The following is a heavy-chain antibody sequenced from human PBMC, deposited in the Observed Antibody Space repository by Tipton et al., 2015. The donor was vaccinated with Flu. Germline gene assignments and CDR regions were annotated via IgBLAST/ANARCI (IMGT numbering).Heavy chain of an antibody. CDR3: ARDTGLIYYDSSGYYPGSDAFDI. V-gene: IGHV4-4*07. J-gene: IGHJ3*02. D-gene: IGHD3-22*01. CDR2: IYTSGST. CDR1: GGSISSYY. Sequence: TLSLTCTVSGGSISSYYWSWIRQPAGKGLEWIGRIYTSGSTNYNPSLKSRVTMSVDTSKNQFSLKLSSVTAADTAVYYCARDTGLIYYDSSGYYPGSDAFDIRGQGTMVTVSS.